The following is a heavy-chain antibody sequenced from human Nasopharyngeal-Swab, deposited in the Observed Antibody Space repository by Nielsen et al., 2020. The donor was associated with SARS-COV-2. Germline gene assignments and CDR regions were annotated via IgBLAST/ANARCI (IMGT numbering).Heavy chain of an antibody. D-gene: IGHD3-10*01. J-gene: IGHJ3*02. Sequence: VRQAPGKGLEWVSAISGSGGSTYYADSVKGRFTISRDNSKNTLYLRMNSLRAEDTAVYYCAKLSPYYYGSGSSHDAFDIWGQGTMVTVSS. V-gene: IGHV3-23*01. CDR2: ISGSGGST. CDR3: AKLSPYYYGSGSSHDAFDI.